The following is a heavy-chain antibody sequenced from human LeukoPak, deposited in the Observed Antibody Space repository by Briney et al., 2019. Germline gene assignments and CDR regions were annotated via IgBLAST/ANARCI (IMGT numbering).Heavy chain of an antibody. Sequence: PGGSLRLSCAASGFTFSSYSMNWVRQAPGKGLEWVSYISSSSSTIYYADSVKGRFTISRDNAKNSLYLQMNSLRAEDTAVYYCARDRDDILTGYYLTRFDYWGQGTLVTVSS. V-gene: IGHV3-48*01. CDR3: ARDRDDILTGYYLTRFDY. CDR1: GFTFSSYS. J-gene: IGHJ4*02. CDR2: ISSSSSTI. D-gene: IGHD3-9*01.